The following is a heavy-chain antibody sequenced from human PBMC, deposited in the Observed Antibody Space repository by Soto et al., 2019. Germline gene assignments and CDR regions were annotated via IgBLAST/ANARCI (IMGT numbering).Heavy chain of an antibody. CDR3: ARERTYYDILTGYSEAFDY. V-gene: IGHV3-33*01. CDR2: IWYDGSNK. CDR1: GFTFSSYG. D-gene: IGHD3-9*01. Sequence: GGSLRLSCAASGFTFSSYGMHWVRQAPGKGLEWVAVIWYDGSNKYYADSVKGRFTISRDNSKNTLYLQMNSLRAEDTAVYYCARERTYYDILTGYSEAFDYWGQGTLVTVSS. J-gene: IGHJ4*02.